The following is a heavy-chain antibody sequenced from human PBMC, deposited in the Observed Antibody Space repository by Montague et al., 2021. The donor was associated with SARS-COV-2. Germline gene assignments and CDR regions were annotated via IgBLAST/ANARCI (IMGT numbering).Heavy chain of an antibody. CDR3: AKESAFCTNDVCSFSMDV. V-gene: IGHV3-30*18. CDR1: GFTFSDYG. Sequence: SLRLSCAASGFTFSDYGIHWVRQAPGKGLEWVAVISYDGTNKYYAGSVKGRFTISRDNSKNTLYLQMNSLRAEDTAVYYCAKESAFCTNDVCSFSMDVWGQGTTVTVSS. J-gene: IGHJ6*02. D-gene: IGHD2-8*01. CDR2: ISYDGTNK.